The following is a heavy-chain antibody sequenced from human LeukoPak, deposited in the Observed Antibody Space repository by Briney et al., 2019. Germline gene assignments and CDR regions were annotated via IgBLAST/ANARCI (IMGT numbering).Heavy chain of an antibody. CDR1: GFIFSSYG. J-gene: IGHJ5*02. V-gene: IGHV3-30*02. Sequence: PGGSLRLSCAASGFIFSSYGMHWVRQAPGKGLEWVAFIRYDGSKKYYADSVKGRFTISRDNSKNTLYLQMNSLRAEDTAVYYCAKSPKFGITMVRGVSPFDPWGQGTLVTVSS. CDR3: AKSPKFGITMVRGVSPFDP. CDR2: IRYDGSKK. D-gene: IGHD3-10*01.